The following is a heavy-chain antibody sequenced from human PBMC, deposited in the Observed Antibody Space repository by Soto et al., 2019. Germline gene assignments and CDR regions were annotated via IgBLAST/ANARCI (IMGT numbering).Heavy chain of an antibody. CDR3: ARAKNFGSGELDY. V-gene: IGHV1-2*04. J-gene: IGHJ4*02. D-gene: IGHD3-10*01. CDR1: GYTFTGHY. Sequence: QVQLVQSGAEVKKPGASVKVSCKASGYTFTGHYILWVRQAPGQGLEWMGWVNPISGGTIYEQKFLGWVTMTRDTSTSTAYLELRSLTSDATAVYYCARAKNFGSGELDYWGQGTLVTVSS. CDR2: VNPISGGT.